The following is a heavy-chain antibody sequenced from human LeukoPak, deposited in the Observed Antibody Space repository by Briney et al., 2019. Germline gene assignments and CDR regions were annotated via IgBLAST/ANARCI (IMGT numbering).Heavy chain of an antibody. V-gene: IGHV1-18*01. Sequence: GASVKVSCKASGYTFTSYGISWVRQAPGQGLEWMGWISAYNGNTNYAQKLQGRVTMTTDTSTSTAYMELRSLRSDDTAVYYCARDKTNDGYNLVFSSDIWGQGTMVTVFS. CDR2: ISAYNGNT. J-gene: IGHJ3*02. CDR1: GYTFTSYG. D-gene: IGHD5-24*01. CDR3: ARDKTNDGYNLVFSSDI.